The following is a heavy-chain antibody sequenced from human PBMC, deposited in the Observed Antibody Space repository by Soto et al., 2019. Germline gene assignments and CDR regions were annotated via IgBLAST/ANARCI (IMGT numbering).Heavy chain of an antibody. D-gene: IGHD3-10*01. CDR2: INSGASTT. CDR1: GFTFSSSW. Sequence: EVQLVESGGGLVQPGGSLRLSCAASGFTFSSSWMHWVRQAPGKGLVWVSRINSGASTTNYADSVKGRFTISRDNARNTLYLQMDCLTADDTAVYYCARGPTGWFGYDYWGQGTLVTVSS. V-gene: IGHV3-74*01. CDR3: ARGPTGWFGYDY. J-gene: IGHJ4*02.